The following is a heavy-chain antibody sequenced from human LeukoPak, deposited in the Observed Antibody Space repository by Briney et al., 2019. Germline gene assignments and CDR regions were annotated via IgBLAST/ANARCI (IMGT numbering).Heavy chain of an antibody. CDR3: ARDRAYSGSYPFDY. J-gene: IGHJ4*02. Sequence: ASVKVSCKASGGTFSSYAISWVRQAPGQRLEWMGRIIPIFGTANYAQKFQGRVTITTDESTSTAYMELSSLRSEDTAVYYCARDRAYSGSYPFDYWGQGTLVTVSS. CDR2: IIPIFGTA. V-gene: IGHV1-69*05. CDR1: GGTFSSYA. D-gene: IGHD1-26*01.